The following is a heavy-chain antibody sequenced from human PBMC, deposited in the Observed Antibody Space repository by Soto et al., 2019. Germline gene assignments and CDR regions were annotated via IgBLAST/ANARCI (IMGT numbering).Heavy chain of an antibody. CDR3: ARAFGSTMPSLF. V-gene: IGHV4-59*11. Sequence: SHTLPACWPVSYGPLGDHCWHWIRQPPGKGLEWIGYIYYTGSTNYNPSLKSRVTISVDTSKNQFSLKLSSVTAADTAVYYCARAFGSTMPSLFWGQGTLVTVSS. CDR2: IYYTGST. D-gene: IGHD3-16*02. CDR1: YGPLGDHC. J-gene: IGHJ4*02.